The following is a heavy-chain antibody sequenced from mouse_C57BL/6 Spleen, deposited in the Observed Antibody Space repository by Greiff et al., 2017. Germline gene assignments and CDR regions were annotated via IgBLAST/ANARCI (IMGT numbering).Heavy chain of an antibody. Sequence: EVQVVESEGGLVQPGSSMKLSCTASGFTFSDYYMAWVRQVPEKGLEWVANINYDGSSTYYLDSLKSRFIISRDNAKNILYLQMSSLKSEDTATYYCARVRELGRGYFDYWGQGTTLTVSS. CDR3: ARVRELGRGYFDY. CDR1: GFTFSDYY. D-gene: IGHD4-1*01. CDR2: INYDGSST. J-gene: IGHJ2*01. V-gene: IGHV5-16*01.